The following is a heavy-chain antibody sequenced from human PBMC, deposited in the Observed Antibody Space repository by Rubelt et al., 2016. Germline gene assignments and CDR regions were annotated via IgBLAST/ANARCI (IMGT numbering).Heavy chain of an antibody. CDR3: ARHQGDLFEIDY. D-gene: IGHD3-16*01. J-gene: IGHJ4*02. CDR2: IYYSGRT. CDR1: ADSISGFS. V-gene: IGHV4-59*08. Sequence: QVQLQESGPRLVKPSETLSLTSNVSADSISGFSWSWIRQPPGKGLECIGDIYYSGRTYYNPSLKSRVTISVDTSRNQFSLKLSSVTAADTAMYYCARHQGDLFEIDYWGQGTLVTVSP.